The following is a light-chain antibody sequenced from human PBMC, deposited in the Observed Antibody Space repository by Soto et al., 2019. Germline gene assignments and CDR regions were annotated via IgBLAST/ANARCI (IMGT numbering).Light chain of an antibody. CDR3: SSYAGSNL. V-gene: IGLV2-8*01. Sequence: QSVLTQPPSASGSPGQSVTISCTGTSSDVGGYNYVSWYQQHPGKAPKLMIYEVSKRPSGVPDRFSGSKSGNTASLTVSGLQAEDEADYYCSSYAGSNLFGGETKLTVL. CDR1: SSDVGGYNY. J-gene: IGLJ2*01. CDR2: EVS.